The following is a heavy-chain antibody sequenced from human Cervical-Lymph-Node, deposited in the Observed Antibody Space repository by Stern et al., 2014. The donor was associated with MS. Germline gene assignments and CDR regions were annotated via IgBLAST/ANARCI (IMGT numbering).Heavy chain of an antibody. CDR2: ISSDGTEE. Sequence: QVQLVQSGGGVVQPGRSLRLSWSASGFTFSSYGMHWVRQIPGKGLEGGALISSDGTEEFYADSVKGRFTISRDNSKKTLYLQMNGLRAEDTAVYSCAKRRDGFNYLASWGQGTLVTVSS. D-gene: IGHD5-24*01. CDR1: GFTFSSYG. J-gene: IGHJ5*01. V-gene: IGHV3-30*18. CDR3: AKRRDGFNYLAS.